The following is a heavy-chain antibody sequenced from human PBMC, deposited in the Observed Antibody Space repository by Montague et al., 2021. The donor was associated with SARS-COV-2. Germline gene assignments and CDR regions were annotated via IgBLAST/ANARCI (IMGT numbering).Heavy chain of an antibody. V-gene: IGHV3-23*03. Sequence: SLRLSCAASGFTFGKYAMSWVRQVPGKGLEWVSVIYAGEGSTSYADSVEGRFTISRDNSKNLVFLQMNSLRAEDTAVYYCAKDGDFYSNFKSAGLDVWGQGTTVTVSS. J-gene: IGHJ6*02. CDR1: GFTFGKYA. CDR2: IYAGEGST. CDR3: AKDGDFYSNFKSAGLDV. D-gene: IGHD4-11*01.